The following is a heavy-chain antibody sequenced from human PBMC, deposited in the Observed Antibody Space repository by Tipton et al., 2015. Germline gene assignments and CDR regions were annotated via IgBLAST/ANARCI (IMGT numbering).Heavy chain of an antibody. CDR1: GGSISSYY. J-gene: IGHJ6*02. CDR2: IYYSGST. V-gene: IGHV4-59*01. D-gene: IGHD3-10*01. Sequence: TLSLTCTVSGGSISSYYWSWIRQPPGKGLEWIGYIYYSGSTNYNPSLKSRVTISVDTSKNQFSLKLSSVTAADTAVYYCARGHYVSRMDVWGQGTKVAVSS. CDR3: ARGHYVSRMDV.